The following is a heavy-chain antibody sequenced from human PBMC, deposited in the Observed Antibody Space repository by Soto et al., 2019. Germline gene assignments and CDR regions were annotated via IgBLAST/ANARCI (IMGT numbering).Heavy chain of an antibody. CDR2: INAGNGNT. J-gene: IGHJ5*02. CDR1: GYTFTSYA. Sequence: GASVKVSCKASGYTFTSYAMHWVRQAPGQRLEWMGWINAGNGNTKYSQKFQGRVTITRDTSASTAYMELSSLRSEDTAVYYCARSDYYYDSSAPAFDPWGQGTLVTVSS. V-gene: IGHV1-3*01. D-gene: IGHD3-22*01. CDR3: ARSDYYYDSSAPAFDP.